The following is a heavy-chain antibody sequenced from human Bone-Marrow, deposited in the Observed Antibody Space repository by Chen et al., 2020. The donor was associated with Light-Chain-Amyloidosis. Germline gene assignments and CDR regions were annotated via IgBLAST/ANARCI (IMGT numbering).Heavy chain of an antibody. CDR1: GYTFPNYW. J-gene: IGHJ4*02. CDR2: IYPDDSDA. CDR3: ARRRDGYNFDY. V-gene: IGHV5-51*01. Sequence: EVKLEKSGPEGKKTGETMMISWKGSGYTFPNYWIGWVRQMPGKGLEWMGVIYPDDSDASYSPSFEGQVTISADKSITTAYLQWRSLKASDTAMYYCARRRDGYNFDYWGQGTLVTVSS. D-gene: IGHD5-12*01.